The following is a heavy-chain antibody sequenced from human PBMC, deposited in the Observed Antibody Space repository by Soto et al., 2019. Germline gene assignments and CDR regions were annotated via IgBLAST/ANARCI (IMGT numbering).Heavy chain of an antibody. D-gene: IGHD3-22*01. J-gene: IGHJ6*02. Sequence: QVKLQESGPGLVKPSETLSLTCTVSGDSVRSYFWNWMRQPPGKGLEWIGYISSRGNSNNNPALESGVSIAVDTSKNQLSLKLTSVTAADTAVYYCARDVRGSYYTMDVWGQGTTVTVSS. CDR1: GDSVRSYF. CDR2: ISSRGNS. CDR3: ARDVRGSYYTMDV. V-gene: IGHV4-59*02.